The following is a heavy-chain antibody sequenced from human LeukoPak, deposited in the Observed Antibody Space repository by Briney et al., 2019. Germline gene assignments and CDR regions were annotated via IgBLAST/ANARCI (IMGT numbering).Heavy chain of an antibody. D-gene: IGHD3-10*01. J-gene: IGHJ4*02. CDR3: AKTSGSYPYFDY. V-gene: IGHV3-9*01. Sequence: PGGSLRLSCAASGFTFDDYAMHWVRQAPGKGLEWVSGISWNSGSIGYADSVKGRFTISRDNAKNSLYLQMNSLRAEDTALYYCAKTSGSYPYFDYWGQGTLVTVSS. CDR1: GFTFDDYA. CDR2: ISWNSGSI.